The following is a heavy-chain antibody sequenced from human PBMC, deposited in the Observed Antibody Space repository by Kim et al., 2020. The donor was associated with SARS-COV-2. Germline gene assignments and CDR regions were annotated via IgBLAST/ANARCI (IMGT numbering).Heavy chain of an antibody. J-gene: IGHJ3*02. CDR3: ARDFDI. V-gene: IGHV3-7*01. Sequence: GGSLRLSCAASGFTFSRYWMSWVRQAPGKGLEWVANIKEDGSAKYYVDSVKGRFVISRDNARNSLYLQVNRLRAEDTAIYYCARDFDIWGQGTVVTASS. CDR2: IKEDGSAK. CDR1: GFTFSRYW.